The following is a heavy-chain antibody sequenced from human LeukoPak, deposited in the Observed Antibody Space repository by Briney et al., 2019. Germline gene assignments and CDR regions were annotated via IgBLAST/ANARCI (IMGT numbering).Heavy chain of an antibody. D-gene: IGHD3-22*01. Sequence: GGSLRLSCAASGFTFSDYYMTWIRQAPGKGLEWISYISNSGSTMYYADSVKGRFTISRDNAKNSLYLQMNSLRAEDTAVYYCARGTYYYDSSGYYYIDYWGQGTLVTVSS. CDR1: GFTFSDYY. CDR2: ISNSGSTM. V-gene: IGHV3-11*01. CDR3: ARGTYYYDSSGYYYIDY. J-gene: IGHJ4*02.